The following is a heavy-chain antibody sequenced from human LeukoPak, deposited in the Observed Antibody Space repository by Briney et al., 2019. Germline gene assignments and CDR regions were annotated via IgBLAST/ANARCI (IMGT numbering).Heavy chain of an antibody. CDR2: MNPNSGNT. Sequence: GASVKVSCKASGYTFTSYDINWVRQATGQGLEWMGWMNPNSGNTGYAQKFQGRVTMTRNTSISTAYMELSSLRSEDTAVYYCARVPGGATKTGRTYFDYWGQGTLSPSPQ. J-gene: IGHJ4*02. V-gene: IGHV1-8*01. CDR3: ARVPGGATKTGRTYFDY. D-gene: IGHD1-26*01. CDR1: GYTFTSYD.